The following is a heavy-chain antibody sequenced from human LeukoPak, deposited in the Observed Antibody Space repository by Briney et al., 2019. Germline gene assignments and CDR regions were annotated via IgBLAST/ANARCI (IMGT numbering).Heavy chain of an antibody. V-gene: IGHV4-59*01. J-gene: IGHJ5*02. CDR3: ARFAPPAPMYYDFWSGYGSNWFDP. D-gene: IGHD3-3*01. CDR1: GGSISSYY. Sequence: SETLSLTCTVSGGSISSYYWSWIRQPPGKGLEWIGYIYYSGYTNYNPSLKSRVTISVDTSKNQFSLKLSSVTAADTAVYYCARFAPPAPMYYDFWSGYGSNWFDPWGQGTLVTVSS. CDR2: IYYSGYT.